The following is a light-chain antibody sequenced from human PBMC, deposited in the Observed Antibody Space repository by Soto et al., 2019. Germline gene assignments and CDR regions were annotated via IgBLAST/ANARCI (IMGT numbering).Light chain of an antibody. V-gene: IGKV3-15*01. CDR1: QSVSSN. Sequence: EIVMTQSPATLSVSPGERATLSCRASQSVSSNLAWYQQKPGQAPRLLIYGASTRVTGIPARFSGSGSGTEFTLTISSLQSEDFAIYYFQQEKNWPFTFGQGTKLEIK. CDR3: QQEKNWPFT. CDR2: GAS. J-gene: IGKJ2*01.